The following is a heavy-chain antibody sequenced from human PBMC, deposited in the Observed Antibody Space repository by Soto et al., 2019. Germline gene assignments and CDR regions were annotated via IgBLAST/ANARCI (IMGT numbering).Heavy chain of an antibody. V-gene: IGHV5-51*04. CDR2: IYPGDSDT. D-gene: IGHD3-10*01. CDR1: GYSFTSYW. Sequence: PVESLKISCKGSGYSFTSYWIGWVRQMPGKGLEWMGIIYPGDSDTRYSPSFQGQVTISADKPISTAYLQWSSLKASDTAMYYCARRYGGPLMDSYYFDYWGQGTLVTVSS. J-gene: IGHJ4*02. CDR3: ARRYGGPLMDSYYFDY.